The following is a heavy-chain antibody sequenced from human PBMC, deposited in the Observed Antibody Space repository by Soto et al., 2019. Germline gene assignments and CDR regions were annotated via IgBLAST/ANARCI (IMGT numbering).Heavy chain of an antibody. CDR1: GGSISSGDYY. CDR2: IYYSGST. CDR3: ARGRGDYYYYYGMDV. J-gene: IGHJ6*02. V-gene: IGHV4-30-4*01. Sequence: SETLSLTCTVSGGSISSGDYYWSWIRQPPGKGLEWIGYIYYSGSTYYNPSLKSRVTISVDTSKNQFSLKLSSVTAADTAVYYCARGRGDYYYYYGMDVWGQGTTVTVSS.